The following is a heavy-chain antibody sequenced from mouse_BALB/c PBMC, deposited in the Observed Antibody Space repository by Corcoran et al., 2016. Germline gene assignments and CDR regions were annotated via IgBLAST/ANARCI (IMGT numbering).Heavy chain of an antibody. CDR3: AREKTSTVDYFDY. J-gene: IGHJ2*01. Sequence: QIQLVQSGPELKKPGETVKISCTASGYTFTNYGMNWVKQAPGKGLKWMGWINTYTGEPTYADDFKGRFAFSLETSASTAYLQINNLKNEDMATYFCAREKTSTVDYFDYWGQGTTLTVSS. CDR2: INTYTGEP. D-gene: IGHD1-1*01. V-gene: IGHV9-1*02. CDR1: GYTFTNYG.